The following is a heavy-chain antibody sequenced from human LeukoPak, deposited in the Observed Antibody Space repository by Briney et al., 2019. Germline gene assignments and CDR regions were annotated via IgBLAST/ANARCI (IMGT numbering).Heavy chain of an antibody. CDR3: AKAVGDSSRYYDYYFDY. Sequence: GGSLRLSCAASGFTFSGYAMSWVRQAPGRGLDWVSAISGSGGSTYYADSVKGRFTISRNNAKNTLYLQMNSLRAEDTAVYYCAKAVGDSSRYYDYYFDYWGQGTLVTVSS. V-gene: IGHV3-23*01. CDR1: GFTFSGYA. CDR2: ISGSGGST. D-gene: IGHD3-22*01. J-gene: IGHJ4*02.